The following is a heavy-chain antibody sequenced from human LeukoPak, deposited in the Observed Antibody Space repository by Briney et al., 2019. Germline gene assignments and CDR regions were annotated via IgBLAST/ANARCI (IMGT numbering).Heavy chain of an antibody. J-gene: IGHJ4*02. CDR1: GFTFSSYG. CDR3: AKYCTTINCSYFDY. Sequence: GGSLRLSCAASGFTFSSYGMSWVRQAPGKGLECVSGISGSGGTTYYADSVKGRFTISRDNSKNTLYLQMNSLRAEDTAVYYCAKYCTTINCSYFDYWGQGTLVTVSS. D-gene: IGHD2-8*01. CDR2: ISGSGGTT. V-gene: IGHV3-23*01.